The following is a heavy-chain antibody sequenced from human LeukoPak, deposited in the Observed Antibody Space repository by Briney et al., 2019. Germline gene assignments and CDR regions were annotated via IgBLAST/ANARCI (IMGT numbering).Heavy chain of an antibody. Sequence: GGSLRLSCAASGFTFSSYEMNWVRQAPAKGLEWVSYISSSGSTIYYADSVKGRFTISRDNAKNSLYLQMNSLRAEDTAVYYCARSQGYYHSSGYYIRWGQGTLVTVSS. CDR3: ARSQGYYHSSGYYIR. J-gene: IGHJ4*02. CDR2: ISSSGSTI. D-gene: IGHD3-22*01. V-gene: IGHV3-48*03. CDR1: GFTFSSYE.